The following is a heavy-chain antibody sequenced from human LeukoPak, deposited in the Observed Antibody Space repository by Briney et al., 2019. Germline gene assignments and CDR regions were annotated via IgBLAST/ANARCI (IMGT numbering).Heavy chain of an antibody. V-gene: IGHV3-23*01. J-gene: IGHJ5*02. CDR3: ARDLYEWLAYH. D-gene: IGHD6-19*01. Sequence: PGGSLRLSCAASGFTFSSFWMSWVRQAPGKGLEWVSAISGSGGSTYYADSVKGRFTISRDNSKNTLYLQMNSLRAEDTAVYYCARDLYEWLAYHWGQGTLVTVSS. CDR1: GFTFSSFW. CDR2: ISGSGGST.